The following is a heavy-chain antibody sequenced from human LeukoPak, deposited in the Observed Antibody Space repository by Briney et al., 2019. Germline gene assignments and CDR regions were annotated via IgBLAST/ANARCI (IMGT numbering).Heavy chain of an antibody. CDR1: GFTFSRSA. V-gene: IGHV3-23*01. CDR3: AAPYCTNGVCFYYMDV. J-gene: IGHJ6*03. CDR2: IADNGAT. Sequence: GGSLRLSCAASGFTFSRSAMTWVRQAPGKGPEWVSGIADNGATYYADSVKGRFTISRDNSKNTLYLQMNSLRAEDTAVYYCAAPYCTNGVCFYYMDVWGKGTTVSVSS. D-gene: IGHD2-8*01.